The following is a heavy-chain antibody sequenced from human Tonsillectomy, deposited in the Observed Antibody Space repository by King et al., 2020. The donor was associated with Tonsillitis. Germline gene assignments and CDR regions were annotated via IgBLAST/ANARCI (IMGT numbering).Heavy chain of an antibody. D-gene: IGHD5-18*01. J-gene: IGHJ6*02. Sequence: VQLVESGGGLVQPGRSLRLSCTASGFTFGDYAMSWVRQAPGKGLEWVGFIRSKAYGGTTEYAASVKGRFTMSRDDSKSIADLQMASLKTDDTAVYYCTRACISSGYSYYYGMDVWGQGTTVTVSS. CDR1: GFTFGDYA. V-gene: IGHV3-49*04. CDR3: TRACISSGYSYYYGMDV. CDR2: IRSKAYGGTT.